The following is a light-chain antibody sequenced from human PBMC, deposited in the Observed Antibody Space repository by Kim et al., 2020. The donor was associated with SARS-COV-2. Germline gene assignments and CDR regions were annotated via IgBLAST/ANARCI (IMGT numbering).Light chain of an antibody. CDR1: RNLYYRGTNKDY. Sequence: ATIRCRASRNLYYRGTNKDYVAWYQQKPGQPPKLLIFWSSSRNSGVPDRFSASGSGTDFTHTIRSLQAEDVGIYYCQQYYRSLPYTFGQGTKLEI. V-gene: IGKV4-1*01. CDR2: WSS. J-gene: IGKJ2*01. CDR3: QQYYRSLPYT.